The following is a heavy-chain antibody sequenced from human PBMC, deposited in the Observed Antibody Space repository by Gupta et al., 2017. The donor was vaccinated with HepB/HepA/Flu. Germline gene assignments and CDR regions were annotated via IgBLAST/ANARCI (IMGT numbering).Heavy chain of an antibody. V-gene: IGHV3-11*01. J-gene: IGHJ3*02. CDR2: ITSSGSTI. CDR3: PGRGSSLGFDI. D-gene: IGHD3-10*01. Sequence: GLEWVSSITSSGSTIFYADSVKGRFTISRDNAKNSLYLQMNSLRADDTAVYYCPGRGSSLGFDIWGHGTMVTVSS.